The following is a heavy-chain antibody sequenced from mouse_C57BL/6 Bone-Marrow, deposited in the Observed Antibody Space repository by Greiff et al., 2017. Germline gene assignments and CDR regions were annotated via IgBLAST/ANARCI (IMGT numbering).Heavy chain of an antibody. Sequence: EVKLVESGGGLVQPGGSLKLSCAASGFTFSDYYMYWVRQTPEKRLEWVAYISNGGGSTYYPDTVKGRFTISRDNAKTTLYLQMSRLKSEDTAMYYCARQNYYGRSYYAMDYWGQGTSVTVSS. V-gene: IGHV5-12*01. CDR1: GFTFSDYY. J-gene: IGHJ4*01. CDR2: ISNGGGST. CDR3: ARQNYYGRSYYAMDY. D-gene: IGHD1-1*01.